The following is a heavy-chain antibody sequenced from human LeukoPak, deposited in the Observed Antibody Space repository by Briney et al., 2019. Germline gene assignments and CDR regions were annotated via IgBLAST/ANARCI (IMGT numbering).Heavy chain of an antibody. V-gene: IGHV1-8*02. J-gene: IGHJ3*02. Sequence: ASVKVSCKASGYTFTSYGINWVRQATGQGLEWMGWMNPNSGNTGYAQKFQGRVTMTRNTSISTAYMELSSLRSEDTAVYYCARRSSWYLDAFDIWGQGTMVTVSS. CDR1: GYTFTSYG. CDR3: ARRSSWYLDAFDI. CDR2: MNPNSGNT. D-gene: IGHD6-13*01.